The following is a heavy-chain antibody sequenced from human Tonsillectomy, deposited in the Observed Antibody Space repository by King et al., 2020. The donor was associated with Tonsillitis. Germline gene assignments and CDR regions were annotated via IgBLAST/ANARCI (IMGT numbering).Heavy chain of an antibody. D-gene: IGHD2-15*01. Sequence: VQLVESGAEVKKPGASVTVSCKASGYTFTGYYMHWVRQAPGQGLEWMGWINPNNGGTNYAQKFQGRVTMTRDTFISTAYMELSRLRSDDTAVYYCASPSDCSGGSCPFDYWGQGTLVTVSS. CDR1: GYTFTGYY. CDR3: ASPSDCSGGSCPFDY. CDR2: INPNNGGT. V-gene: IGHV1-2*02. J-gene: IGHJ4*02.